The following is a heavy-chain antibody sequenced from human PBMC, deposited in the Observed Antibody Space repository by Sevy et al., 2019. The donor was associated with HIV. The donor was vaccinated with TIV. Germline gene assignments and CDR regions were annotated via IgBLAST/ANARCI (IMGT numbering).Heavy chain of an antibody. CDR2: ISSSGSTI. V-gene: IGHV3-48*03. D-gene: IGHD6-19*01. CDR3: ARDPDSSGWNEGIDY. CDR1: GFTFSSYE. Sequence: GGSLRLSCAASGFTFSSYEMNWVRQAPGKGLEWVSYISSSGSTIYYADSVKGRFTISRDNAKSSLYLQMNSLRAEDTAVYYCARDPDSSGWNEGIDYWGQGTLVTVSS. J-gene: IGHJ4*02.